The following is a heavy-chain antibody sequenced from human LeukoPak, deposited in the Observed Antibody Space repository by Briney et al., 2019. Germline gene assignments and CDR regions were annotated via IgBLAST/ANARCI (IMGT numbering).Heavy chain of an antibody. J-gene: IGHJ4*02. CDR1: GYSASDYY. CDR3: ARVRGNSCDY. CDR2: IRGDTGDT. V-gene: IGHV1-2*02. D-gene: IGHD3-10*01. Sequence: SVTVSCKTSGYSASDYYIHWVRQAPRQGLDWMGWIRGDTGDTDSPQKFQGRVTMTRNTSTNTAYMELSRLRYDDTAMYFCARVRGNSCDYWGQGTLVTVSS.